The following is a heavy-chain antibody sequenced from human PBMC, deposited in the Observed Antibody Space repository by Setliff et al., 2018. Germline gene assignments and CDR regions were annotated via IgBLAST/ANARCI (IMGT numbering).Heavy chain of an antibody. CDR2: IYYRGDT. D-gene: IGHD1-1*01. J-gene: IGHJ4*02. CDR1: GGSISSGVYY. CDR3: ARTGTYRYFDY. V-gene: IGHV4-39*01. Sequence: ASETLSLTCTVSGGSISSGVYYWAWIRQPPGKGLEWIGRIYYRGDTYYNASLKSRLTLSVGTSKNQVSLNLRSVTAADTAVYYCARTGTYRYFDYWGQGTQVTVSS.